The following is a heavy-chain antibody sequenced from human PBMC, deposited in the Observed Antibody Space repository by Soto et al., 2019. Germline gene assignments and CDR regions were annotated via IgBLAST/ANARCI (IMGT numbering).Heavy chain of an antibody. CDR3: ARAALYDILTGYYPPAFDY. D-gene: IGHD3-9*01. V-gene: IGHV4-34*01. J-gene: IGHJ4*02. CDR1: GGSFSGYY. Sequence: PSETLSLTCAVYGGSFSGYYWSWIRQPPGKGLEWIGEINHSGSTNYNPSLKSRVTISVDTSKNQFSLKLSSATAADTAVYYCARAALYDILTGYYPPAFDYWGQGTLVTVSS. CDR2: INHSGST.